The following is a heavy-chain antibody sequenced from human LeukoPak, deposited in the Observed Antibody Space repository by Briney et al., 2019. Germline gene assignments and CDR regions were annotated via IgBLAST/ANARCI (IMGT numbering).Heavy chain of an antibody. Sequence: GGSLRLSCAASGFTFSNAWMSWVRQAPGKGLEWVGRIKSKTDGGTTDYAAPVKGRFTISRDDSKNTLYLQMNSLKTEDTAVYYCTTGIVVVPGSRDDDNWFDPWGQGTLVTVSS. D-gene: IGHD2-2*01. CDR1: GFTFSNAW. J-gene: IGHJ5*02. CDR3: TTGIVVVPGSRDDDNWFDP. V-gene: IGHV3-15*01. CDR2: IKSKTDGGTT.